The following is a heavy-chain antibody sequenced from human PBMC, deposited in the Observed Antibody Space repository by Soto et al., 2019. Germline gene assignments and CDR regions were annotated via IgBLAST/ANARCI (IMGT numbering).Heavy chain of an antibody. CDR2: ISWNSGSI. D-gene: IGHD2-21*02. CDR1: GFTFDDYA. Sequence: GGSLRLSCAASGFTFDDYAMHWVRQAPGKGLEWVSGISWNSGSIGYADSVKGRFTISRDNAKNSLYLQMNSLRAEDTALYYCAKGQIVVVTAHFDYWGQGTLVTVSS. CDR3: AKGQIVVVTAHFDY. V-gene: IGHV3-9*01. J-gene: IGHJ4*02.